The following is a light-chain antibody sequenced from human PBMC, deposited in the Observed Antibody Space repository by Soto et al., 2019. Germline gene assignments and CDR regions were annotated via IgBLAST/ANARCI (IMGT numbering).Light chain of an antibody. CDR1: QSVRNW. V-gene: IGKV1-9*01. J-gene: IGKJ5*01. CDR2: AAS. CDR3: QQLNSYPIT. Sequence: DIQMTQSPSTLFASVGDRVTITCRASQSVRNWLAWYQQKPGKAPKLLIYAASTLQSGVPSRFSGSGSGTDFTLTISSLQPEDFATYYCQQLNSYPITFGQGTRLEIK.